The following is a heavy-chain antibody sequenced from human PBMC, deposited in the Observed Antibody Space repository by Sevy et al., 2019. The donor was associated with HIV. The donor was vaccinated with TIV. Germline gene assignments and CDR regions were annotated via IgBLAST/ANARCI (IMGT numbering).Heavy chain of an antibody. J-gene: IGHJ4*02. Sequence: RGSLRLSCAASGFTFTSYAMGWVRQAPGKGLEWVSGISASGGSTYHADSVKGRFSISRDNSKNTLYLQMNSLRAEDTAIYYCAKISDDSSGYYYGYFDYWGQGTLVTVSS. CDR3: AKISDDSSGYYYGYFDY. D-gene: IGHD3-22*01. V-gene: IGHV3-23*01. CDR2: ISASGGST. CDR1: GFTFTSYA.